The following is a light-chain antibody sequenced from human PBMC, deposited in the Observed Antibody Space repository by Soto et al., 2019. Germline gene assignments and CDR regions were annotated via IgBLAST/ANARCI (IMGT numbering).Light chain of an antibody. Sequence: QSALTQPASVSGSPGQSIAISCTGTSSDVGGYNYVSWYQQHPGKAPKLMIYDVSNRPSGVSGRFAGSKSGNTASLTISGLQAEDEADYYCSSYTSSSTLYVFGTGTKVTVL. CDR2: DVS. CDR1: SSDVGGYNY. CDR3: SSYTSSSTLYV. V-gene: IGLV2-14*03. J-gene: IGLJ1*01.